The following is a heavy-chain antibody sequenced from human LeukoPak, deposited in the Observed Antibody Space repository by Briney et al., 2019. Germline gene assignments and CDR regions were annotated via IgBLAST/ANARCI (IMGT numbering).Heavy chain of an antibody. J-gene: IGHJ6*04. CDR1: DGSISSYY. CDR3: ARDRGSADV. CDR2: IYYSGST. D-gene: IGHD5-24*01. V-gene: IGHV4-59*01. Sequence: SETLSLTCTVSDGSISSYYWSWIRQPPGKGLEWIGYIYYSGSTNYNPSLKSRVTISVDTSKNQFSLKLSSVTAADTAVYYCARDRGSADVWGKGTTVTVSS.